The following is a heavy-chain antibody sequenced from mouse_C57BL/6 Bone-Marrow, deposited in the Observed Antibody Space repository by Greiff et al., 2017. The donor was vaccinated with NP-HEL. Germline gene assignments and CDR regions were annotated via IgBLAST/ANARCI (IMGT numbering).Heavy chain of an antibody. CDR1: GYTFTSYG. Sequence: VQLQQSGAELARPGASVKLSCKASGYTFTSYGISWVKQRTGQGLEWIGEIYPGSGNTYYNEKFKGTATLTADKSSSTAYMWLRSLASEDSAVYFCARQLRPLADWGKGTLVTVSA. V-gene: IGHV1-81*01. CDR3: ARQLRPLAD. D-gene: IGHD3-2*02. J-gene: IGHJ3*01. CDR2: IYPGSGNT.